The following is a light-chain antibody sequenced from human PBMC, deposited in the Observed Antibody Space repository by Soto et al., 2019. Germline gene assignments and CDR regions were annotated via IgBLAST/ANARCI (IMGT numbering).Light chain of an antibody. V-gene: IGKV3-20*01. CDR3: QHYGNSPPSVT. CDR2: GAS. J-gene: IGKJ3*01. Sequence: EIVLTQSPGTLSLSPGERATLSCRASQSVSSNYVAWYQQKPGQAPRLLIYGASSRATGIPDRFSGSGSGTDFTLTINRLEPEDFAVYYCQHYGNSPPSVTFGPGTKVDIK. CDR1: QSVSSNY.